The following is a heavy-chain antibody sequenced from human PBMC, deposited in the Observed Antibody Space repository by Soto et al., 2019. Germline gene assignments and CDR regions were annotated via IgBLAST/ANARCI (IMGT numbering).Heavy chain of an antibody. D-gene: IGHD2-2*01. CDR1: GFTFSTYA. J-gene: IGHJ4*02. Sequence: EVQLVESGGGLVQPGGSLRLSCAASGFTFSTYAMNWVRQAPGKGLEWVSYITGGDNTKYYADSVRGRFAISGDNAKNSLYLQMNSLIAEDTAVNFWARGDETVVLPGLFDFWGQGSLVSVSS. CDR3: ARGDETVVLPGLFDF. CDR2: ITGGDNTK. V-gene: IGHV3-48*01.